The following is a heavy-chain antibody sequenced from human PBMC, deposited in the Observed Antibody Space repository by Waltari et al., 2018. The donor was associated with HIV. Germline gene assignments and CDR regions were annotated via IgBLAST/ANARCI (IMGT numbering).Heavy chain of an antibody. CDR3: ARVSAWFHVEGGDV. CDR1: GGSIRRHRHS. V-gene: IGHV4-39*02. D-gene: IGHD2-15*01. J-gene: IGHJ6*02. Sequence: QLQLQESGPGLVKPPETVSLTCTVSGGSIRRHRHSWGGIPQPPGKGREGSGSIYYSWNTYYTPYQKSGIAMTGERAKTHFARRLSSVTAAERAVYYCARVSAWFHVEGGDVWGQGTTVTVSS. CDR2: IYYSWNT.